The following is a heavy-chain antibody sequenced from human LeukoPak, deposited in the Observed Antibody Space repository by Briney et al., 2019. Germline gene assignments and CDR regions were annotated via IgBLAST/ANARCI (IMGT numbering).Heavy chain of an antibody. J-gene: IGHJ4*02. V-gene: IGHV1-2*06. D-gene: IGHD7-27*01. Sequence: ASVKVSCKASGYTFTGYYMHWVRQAPGQGLEWMGRINPNSGGTNYAQKFQGRVTITRDTSISTAYMELSRLRSDDTAVYYCARSNWGSPPGGFDYWGQGTLVTVSS. CDR1: GYTFTGYY. CDR2: INPNSGGT. CDR3: ARSNWGSPPGGFDY.